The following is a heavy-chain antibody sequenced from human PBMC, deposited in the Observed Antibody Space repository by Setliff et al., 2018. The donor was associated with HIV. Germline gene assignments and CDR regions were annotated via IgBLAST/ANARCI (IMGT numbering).Heavy chain of an antibody. CDR1: GFTFSNYA. J-gene: IGHJ4*02. V-gene: IGHV3-23*01. CDR3: AKELAASGLGYFDS. D-gene: IGHD5-12*01. CDR2: ILSTGERT. Sequence: PVGSLRLSCAASGFTFSNYAMSWVRQAPGEGLEWVSAILSTGERTFYADSVKRRFTISRDNSKNTVYLQMNSLRAEDTAEYYCAKELAASGLGYFDSWGRGILVTVSS.